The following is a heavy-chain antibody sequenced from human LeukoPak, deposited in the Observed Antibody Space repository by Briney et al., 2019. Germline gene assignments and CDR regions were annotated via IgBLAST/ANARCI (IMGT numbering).Heavy chain of an antibody. V-gene: IGHV1-46*01. CDR3: AVLAAAGHGVDY. Sequence: ASVKVSCKASGYTFTSYYMHWVRQAPGQGLEWMGIINPSGGSTSYAQKFQGRVTMTRDTSTSTVHMELSSLRSEDTAVYYCAVLAAAGHGVDYWGQGTLVTVSS. CDR2: INPSGGST. D-gene: IGHD6-13*01. J-gene: IGHJ4*02. CDR1: GYTFTSYY.